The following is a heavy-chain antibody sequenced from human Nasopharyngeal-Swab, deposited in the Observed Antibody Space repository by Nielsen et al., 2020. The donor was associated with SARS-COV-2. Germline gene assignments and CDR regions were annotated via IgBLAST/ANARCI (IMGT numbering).Heavy chain of an antibody. CDR3: AKDFRHNYDYWSGYFTN. D-gene: IGHD3-3*01. CDR2: ISGSGHRT. CDR1: GFTLSSCA. J-gene: IGHJ4*02. Sequence: GGSLRLSCVASGFTLSSCAMTWVRQAPGKGLQWLSTISGSGHRTYYADSVKGRFTISRDNSQNTLYLQMNSLRAEDTAVYYCAKDFRHNYDYWSGYFTNWGQGTLVTVSS. V-gene: IGHV3-23*01.